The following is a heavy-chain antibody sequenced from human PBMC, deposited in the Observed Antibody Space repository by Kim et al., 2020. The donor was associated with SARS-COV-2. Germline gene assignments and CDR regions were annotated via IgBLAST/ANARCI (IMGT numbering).Heavy chain of an antibody. Sequence: GGSLILSCVASGFTFTNFWMSWVRQAPGKGLEWVANIKQDGSEEFYVDSVKGRFTISRDNAKNSLYLQMNSLRADDTAVYFCASGGFRGAVFTYWGQGTLVTVSS. CDR3: ASGGFRGAVFTY. V-gene: IGHV3-7*01. CDR2: IKQDGSEE. J-gene: IGHJ4*02. D-gene: IGHD3-10*01. CDR1: GFTFTNFW.